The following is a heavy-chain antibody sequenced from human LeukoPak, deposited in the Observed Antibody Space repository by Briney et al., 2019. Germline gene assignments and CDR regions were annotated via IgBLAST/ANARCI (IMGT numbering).Heavy chain of an antibody. CDR1: GGSFSGYY. V-gene: IGHV4-34*01. D-gene: IGHD3-10*01. CDR3: ARRRNNYYGSGSRWYYFDY. J-gene: IGHJ4*02. CDR2: INHSGST. Sequence: MASETLSLTCAVYGGSFSGYYWSWLRQPPGKGLEWVGEINHSGSTNYNPSLKSRVTISVDTSKNQFSLKLSSVTAADTAVYYCARRRNNYYGSGSRWYYFDYWGQGTLVTVSS.